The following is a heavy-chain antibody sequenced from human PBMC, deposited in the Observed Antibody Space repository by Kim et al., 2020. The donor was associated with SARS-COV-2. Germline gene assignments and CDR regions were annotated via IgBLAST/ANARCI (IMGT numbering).Heavy chain of an antibody. CDR2: TKYDGRTK. J-gene: IGHJ4*02. CDR3: ARGGYSNFDF. Sequence: GGSLRLSCTASGFTFNSHWMSWVRQAPGKGLEWVANTKYDGRTKNYVESMKGRFTISRDNAKNALYLQMNSLRVEDTAVYYCARGGYSNFDFWGQGTLVT. D-gene: IGHD2-21*01. V-gene: IGHV3-7*01. CDR1: GFTFNSHW.